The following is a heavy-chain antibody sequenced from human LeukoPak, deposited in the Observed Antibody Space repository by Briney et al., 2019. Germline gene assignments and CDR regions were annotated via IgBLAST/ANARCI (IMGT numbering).Heavy chain of an antibody. Sequence: PSETLSLTCTVSVGSIRSYYWSWIRQPAGKGLEWIGRIYSSERTNYNPSLKSRVTMSVDTSKNQFSLKLSSVTAADTAVYYCARVMNWFDPWGQGTLVTVSS. CDR1: VGSIRSYY. J-gene: IGHJ5*02. CDR3: ARVMNWFDP. V-gene: IGHV4-4*07. CDR2: IYSSERT.